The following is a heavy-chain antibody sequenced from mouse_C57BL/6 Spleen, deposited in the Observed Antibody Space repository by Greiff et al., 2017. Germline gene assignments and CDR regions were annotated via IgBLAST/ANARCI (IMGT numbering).Heavy chain of an antibody. CDR3: ARNAIYDYDSSPSYWYFDV. CDR1: GFSLTSYA. CDR2: IWPCGGT. V-gene: IGHV2-9-1*01. Sequence: VKLLESGPGLVAPSPSLSITCTVSGFSLTSYAISWVRQPPGQGLEWLGVIWPCGGTTYNSALKSRLSIRKENSKSKVFLKMNSLHTEDTARYYCARNAIYDYDSSPSYWYFDVWGTGTTVTVSS. J-gene: IGHJ1*03. D-gene: IGHD1-1*01.